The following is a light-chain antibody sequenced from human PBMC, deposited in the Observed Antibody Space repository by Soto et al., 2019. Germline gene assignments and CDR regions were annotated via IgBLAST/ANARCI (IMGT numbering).Light chain of an antibody. J-gene: IGKJ1*01. CDR1: QTVSSSY. CDR2: GAS. CDR3: QADCSSLWT. V-gene: IGKV3-20*01. Sequence: EIVLTQSPGTLSLSPGERATLSCRASQTVSSSYLAWYQQKPGQAPRLLIYGASSRATGIPDRFSGSGSGKDFPLTISRLEAEGFAGYYCQADCSSLWTFGQGNKVEIK.